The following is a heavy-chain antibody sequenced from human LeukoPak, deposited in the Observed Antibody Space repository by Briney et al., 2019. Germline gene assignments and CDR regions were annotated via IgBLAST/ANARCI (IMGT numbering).Heavy chain of an antibody. Sequence: PSETLSLTCSVSGGSIKNYYWSWIRQPPGKGVEWLSNMYCGGTTDYNSSLKSRLTISVDTFKNQLSLNFQSVTAADTSTYYCARHRSYTGSNKGVNWFDPWGQGTLVTVSS. CDR2: MYCGGTT. CDR1: GGSIKNYY. V-gene: IGHV4-59*01. CDR3: ARHRSYTGSNKGVNWFDP. D-gene: IGHD4-23*01. J-gene: IGHJ5*02.